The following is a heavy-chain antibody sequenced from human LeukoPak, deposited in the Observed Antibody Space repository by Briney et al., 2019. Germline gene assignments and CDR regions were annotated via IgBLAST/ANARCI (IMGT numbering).Heavy chain of an antibody. CDR1: GFTFSSYE. CDR2: ISSSGSTR. D-gene: IGHD2-2*01. Sequence: PGGSLRLSCAASGFTFSSYEMNWVRQAPGKGLEWVSYISSSGSTRYYADSVKGRFTISRDNAKNSLYLQMNSLRAEDTAVYYCARSTPSFKYWGQETLVTVSS. CDR3: ARSTPSFKY. J-gene: IGHJ4*02. V-gene: IGHV3-48*03.